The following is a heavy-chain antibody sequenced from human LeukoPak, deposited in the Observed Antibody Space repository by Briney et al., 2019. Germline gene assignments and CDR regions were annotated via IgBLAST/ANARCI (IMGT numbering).Heavy chain of an antibody. CDR3: ARAIYGSGSYYPPTYFDY. J-gene: IGHJ4*02. CDR1: GFTFSSYW. V-gene: IGHV3-7*01. Sequence: PGGSLRLSCAASGFTFSSYWMSWVRQAPGKGLEWVANIKQDGSEKYYVDSVKGRFTISRDNAKNSLYLQMNSLRAEDTAVYYCARAIYGSGSYYPPTYFDYWGQGTLVTVSS. CDR2: IKQDGSEK. D-gene: IGHD3-10*01.